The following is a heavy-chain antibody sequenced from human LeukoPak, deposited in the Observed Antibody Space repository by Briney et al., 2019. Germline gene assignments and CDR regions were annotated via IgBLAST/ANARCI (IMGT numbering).Heavy chain of an antibody. CDR1: GYTFTSSD. J-gene: IGHJ5*02. D-gene: IGHD3-22*01. CDR3: ARRDYYYDSSGYYVSGWFDP. V-gene: IGHV1-8*01. CDR2: MNPNSGNT. Sequence: GASVKVSCKASGYTFTSSDINWVRQATGQGLDWMGWMNPNSGNTGYAQKFQGRVTMTRNTSISTAYMELSSLRSEDTAVYYCARRDYYYDSSGYYVSGWFDPWGQGTLVTVSS.